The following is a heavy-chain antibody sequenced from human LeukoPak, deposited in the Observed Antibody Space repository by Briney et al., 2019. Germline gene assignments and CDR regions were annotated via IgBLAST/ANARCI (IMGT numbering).Heavy chain of an antibody. D-gene: IGHD2-2*01. V-gene: IGHV4-61*02. CDR3: AREGAYCSGTDCFATTVDA. J-gene: IGHJ5*02. CDR1: GYSISSGDYY. CDR2: VDLGGST. Sequence: SETLSLTCNVSGYSISSGDYYWTWIRQPAGKGLEWIGRVDLGGSTSYNPSLISRVTVSVDPSKNQFSLSLTSVTAADTATYYCAREGAYCSGTDCFATTVDAWGPGALVTVSS.